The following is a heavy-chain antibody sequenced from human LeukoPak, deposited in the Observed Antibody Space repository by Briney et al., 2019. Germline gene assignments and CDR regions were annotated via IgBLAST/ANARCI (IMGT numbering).Heavy chain of an antibody. Sequence: SETLSLTCTVSGGSISSYYWSWIRQPPGKGLEWIGYIYYSGSTSYNPSLQSRLIISINTTKNQFSLSLSSVTAADTAVYYCARVSGSDLFFHFWGQGTLVTVSS. V-gene: IGHV4-59*08. D-gene: IGHD2-21*01. J-gene: IGHJ4*02. CDR3: ARVSGSDLFFHF. CDR2: IYYSGST. CDR1: GGSISSYY.